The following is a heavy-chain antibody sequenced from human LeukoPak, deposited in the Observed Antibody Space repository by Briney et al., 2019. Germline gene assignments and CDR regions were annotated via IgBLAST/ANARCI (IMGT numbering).Heavy chain of an antibody. CDR3: ARALLEWLGFAFDI. CDR2: IKQDGSEK. CDR1: GFTFSSYW. Sequence: PGGSLRLSCAASGFTFSSYWMSRVRQAPGRGLEWVANIKQDGSEKYYVDSVKGRFTISRDNAKNSLYLQMNSLRAEHTAVYYCARALLEWLGFAFDIWGQGTMVTVSS. D-gene: IGHD3-3*01. V-gene: IGHV3-7*01. J-gene: IGHJ3*02.